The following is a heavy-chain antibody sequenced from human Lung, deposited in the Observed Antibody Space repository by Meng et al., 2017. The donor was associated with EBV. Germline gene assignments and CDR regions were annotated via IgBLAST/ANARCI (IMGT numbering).Heavy chain of an antibody. D-gene: IGHD2-21*01. Sequence: QGQLQQWGAGLLKPSETLSLTCTVSGGSISSYYWSWIRQPPGKGLEWIGYIYYSGSTNYNPSLKSRVTISVDTSKNQFSLKLSSVTAADTAVYYCARDSDSAYSLGYWGQGTLVTVSS. CDR2: IYYSGST. CDR3: ARDSDSAYSLGY. CDR1: GGSISSYY. V-gene: IGHV4-59*12. J-gene: IGHJ4*02.